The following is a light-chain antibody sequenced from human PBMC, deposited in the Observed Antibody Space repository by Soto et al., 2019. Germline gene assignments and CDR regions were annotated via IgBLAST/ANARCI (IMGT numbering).Light chain of an antibody. CDR2: EVS. J-gene: IGLJ1*01. CDR3: SSYTSSSTL. Sequence: QSVLTQPASVSGSPGQSITISCTGTSSDVGSYNYVSWYQQHPGKAPKLMTYEVSDRPSGISSRFSGSKSGNTASLTISGLQTEDEADYYCSSYTSSSTLFGTGAKLTVL. CDR1: SSDVGSYNY. V-gene: IGLV2-14*01.